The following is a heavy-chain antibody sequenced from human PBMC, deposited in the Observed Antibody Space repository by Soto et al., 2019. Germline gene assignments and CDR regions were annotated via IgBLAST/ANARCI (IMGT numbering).Heavy chain of an antibody. D-gene: IGHD2-2*01. Sequence: QVPLVQSGAEVKKPGASVKVSCKASGYTFTSYGISWVRQAPGQGLEWMGWISAYNGNTNYAQKLQGRVTMTTDTSTSTAYMELRSLRSDDTAVYYCARDNHCSSTSCYDWGAFDIWGQGTMVTVSS. CDR2: ISAYNGNT. V-gene: IGHV1-18*01. CDR3: ARDNHCSSTSCYDWGAFDI. CDR1: GYTFTSYG. J-gene: IGHJ3*02.